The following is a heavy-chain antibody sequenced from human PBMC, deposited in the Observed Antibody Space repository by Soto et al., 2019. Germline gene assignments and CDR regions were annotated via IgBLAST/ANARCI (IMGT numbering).Heavy chain of an antibody. J-gene: IGHJ5*02. V-gene: IGHV3-21*01. D-gene: IGHD5-12*01. CDR3: ASDEYSGYVS. CDR2: ISSSSSYR. CDR1: GFTFSSYS. Sequence: EVQLVESGGGLVKPGGSLRLSCAASGFTFSSYSMNWVRQAPGKGLEWVSSISSSSSYRYYADSVKGRFTISRDNTKNSLYLQMNSLRAEDTAVYYCASDEYSGYVSWGQGTLVTVSS.